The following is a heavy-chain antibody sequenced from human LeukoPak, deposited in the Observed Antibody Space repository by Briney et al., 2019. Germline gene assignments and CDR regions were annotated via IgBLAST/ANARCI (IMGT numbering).Heavy chain of an antibody. Sequence: GGSLRLSCAASGFTFSSYSMNWVRQAPGKGLEWVSSISSSSSYIYYADSVKGRLTISRDNAKNSLYLQMNSLRAEDTAVYYCARERVHVYCGGDCYSDAFDIWGQGTMVTVSS. J-gene: IGHJ3*02. V-gene: IGHV3-21*03. CDR1: GFTFSSYS. CDR2: ISSSSSYI. D-gene: IGHD2-21*02. CDR3: ARERVHVYCGGDCYSDAFDI.